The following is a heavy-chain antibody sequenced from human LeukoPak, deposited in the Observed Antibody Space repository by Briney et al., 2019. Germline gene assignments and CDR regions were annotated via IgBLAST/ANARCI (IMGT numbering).Heavy chain of an antibody. J-gene: IGHJ5*02. CDR3: TTDLGLTMIRGVTVS. CDR2: IKSKGDGETT. CDR1: GFTFTNAW. V-gene: IGHV3-15*01. D-gene: IGHD3-10*01. Sequence: GGSLRLSCAASGFTFTNAWMNWVRQAPGKGLAWVGRIKSKGDGETTDYAAPVKGRFTMSRDDSKATVYLQMNYLEAEDTAVYYCTTDLGLTMIRGVTVSWGQGALVTVSS.